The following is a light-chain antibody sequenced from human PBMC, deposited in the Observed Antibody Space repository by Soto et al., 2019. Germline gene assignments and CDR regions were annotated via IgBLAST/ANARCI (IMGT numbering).Light chain of an antibody. CDR1: SSNIGSNI. CDR2: SNN. V-gene: IGLV1-44*01. Sequence: QSVLTQPPSASGTPGQRVTISCSGSSSNIGSNIVNWYQQFPGTAPILLIYSNNQRPSGVPDRFSGSKSGTSASLAISGLQSEDESDYYCAAWDDSLNGWVFGGGTKLTVL. J-gene: IGLJ3*02. CDR3: AAWDDSLNGWV.